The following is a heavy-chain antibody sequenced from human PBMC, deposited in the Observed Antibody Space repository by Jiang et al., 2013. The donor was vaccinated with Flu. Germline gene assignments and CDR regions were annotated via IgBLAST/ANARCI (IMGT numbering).Heavy chain of an antibody. CDR2: INPSGGST. D-gene: IGHD3-16*01. CDR1: GYTFTSYY. CDR3: ARDQAWYDVSYAFDI. Sequence: VQLVESGAEVKKPGASVKVSCKASGYTFTSYYMHWVRQAPGQGLEWMGIINPSGGSTSYAQKFQGRVTMTRDTSTSTVYVELGSLRSEDTAVYYCARDQAWYDVSYAFDIWGQGTMVTVSS. V-gene: IGHV1-46*03. J-gene: IGHJ3*02.